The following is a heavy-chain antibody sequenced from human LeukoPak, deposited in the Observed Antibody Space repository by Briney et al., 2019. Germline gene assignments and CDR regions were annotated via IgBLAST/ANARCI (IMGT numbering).Heavy chain of an antibody. J-gene: IGHJ6*02. D-gene: IGHD5-12*01. CDR2: IYTSGST. CDR1: GGSISSYY. CDR3: ARDSPHELYSGYDHYYYYGMDV. Sequence: KPSETLSLTCTVSGGSISSYYWSWIRQPAGKGLEWIGRIYTSGSTNYNPSLKSRVTMSVDTSKNQFSLKLSSVTAADTAVYYCARDSPHELYSGYDHYYYYGMDVWGQGTTVTVSS. V-gene: IGHV4-4*07.